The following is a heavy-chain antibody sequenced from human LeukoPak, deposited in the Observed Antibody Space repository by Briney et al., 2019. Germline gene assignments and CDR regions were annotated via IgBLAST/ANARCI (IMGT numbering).Heavy chain of an antibody. CDR2: IIPIFGTT. CDR1: GGTFSSYA. J-gene: IGHJ4*02. Sequence: GASVKVSCKASGGTFSSYAISWVRQAPGQGLEWMGGIIPIFGTTNYAQKFQGRVTITTDESTSTAYMELSSLRSEGTAVYYCARVGYYDSSGYPYYFDYWGQGTLVTVSS. CDR3: ARVGYYDSSGYPYYFDY. V-gene: IGHV1-69*05. D-gene: IGHD3-22*01.